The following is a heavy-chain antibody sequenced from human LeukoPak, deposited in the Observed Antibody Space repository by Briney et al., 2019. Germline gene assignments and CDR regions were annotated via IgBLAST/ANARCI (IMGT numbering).Heavy chain of an antibody. J-gene: IGHJ2*01. CDR1: GGSISSYY. Sequence: NTSETLSLTCTVSGGSISSYYWSWIRQPAGKGLEWIGRIYTSGRTNYNPSPTSRVTMSVDTSKNQFSLKLSSVTAADTAVYYCARDRIGSSGWYPVEYWYFDLWGRGTLVTVSS. CDR2: IYTSGRT. V-gene: IGHV4-4*07. D-gene: IGHD6-19*01. CDR3: ARDRIGSSGWYPVEYWYFDL.